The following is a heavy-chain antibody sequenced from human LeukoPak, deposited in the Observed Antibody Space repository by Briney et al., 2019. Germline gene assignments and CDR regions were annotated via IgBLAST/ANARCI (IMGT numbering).Heavy chain of an antibody. CDR1: GFSLSTSGVG. CDR2: IYWNDDK. CDR3: ARENSGSYYNYYYYYMDV. Sequence: SGPTLVNPTQTLTLTCTFSGFSLSTSGVGVGWIRQPSGKALEWLALIYWNDDKRYSPSLKSRLTITKDTSKNQVVLTMTNMDPVDTATYYCARENSGSYYNYYYYYMDVWGKGTTVTVSS. D-gene: IGHD3-10*01. J-gene: IGHJ6*03. V-gene: IGHV2-5*01.